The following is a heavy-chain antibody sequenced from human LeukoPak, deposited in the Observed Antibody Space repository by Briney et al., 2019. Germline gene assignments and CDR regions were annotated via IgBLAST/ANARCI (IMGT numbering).Heavy chain of an antibody. CDR1: GYTFTGYY. Sequence: ASVKVSCKASGYTFTGYYMHWVRQAPGQGPEWMGWIHPNSGGTNYAQNFQGRVTMTRDTSITTAYMELSSLGSDDTAMYYCARGDIYWDYWGQGTQVTVSS. D-gene: IGHD2-15*01. CDR3: ARGDIYWDY. V-gene: IGHV1-2*02. CDR2: IHPNSGGT. J-gene: IGHJ4*02.